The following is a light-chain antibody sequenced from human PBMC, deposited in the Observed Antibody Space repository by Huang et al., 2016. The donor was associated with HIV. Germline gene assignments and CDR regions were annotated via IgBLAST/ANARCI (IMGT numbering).Light chain of an antibody. V-gene: IGKV1-33*01. Sequence: DIQMTQSPSSLSASVGDRVTITCQASQDISKYLNWYQQKPRKAPKLLIYDASNLETGVPSRFRGSGSGTHFTFTVSSLQPEDIATYYCQQYDNVPPTFGQGTRVEIK. J-gene: IGKJ1*01. CDR2: DAS. CDR3: QQYDNVPPT. CDR1: QDISKY.